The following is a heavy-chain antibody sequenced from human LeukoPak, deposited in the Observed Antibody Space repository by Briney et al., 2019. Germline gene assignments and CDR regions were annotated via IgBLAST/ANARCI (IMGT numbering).Heavy chain of an antibody. J-gene: IGHJ6*03. V-gene: IGHV1-69*05. Sequence: ASVKVSCKASGGTFNSYAISWVRQAPGQGLEWMGRIIPIFGTANYAQKFQGRVTITTDESTSTAYMELSSLRSEDTAVYYCARSYGSGTLDYYYYYMDVWGKGTTVTVSS. CDR1: GGTFNSYA. D-gene: IGHD3-10*01. CDR3: ARSYGSGTLDYYYYYMDV. CDR2: IIPIFGTA.